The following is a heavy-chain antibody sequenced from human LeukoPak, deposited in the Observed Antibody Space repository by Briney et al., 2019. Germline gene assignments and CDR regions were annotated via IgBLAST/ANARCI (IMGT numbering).Heavy chain of an antibody. CDR1: GGSFSGYY. CDR3: ARVGAAVAGHYYYYYMDV. V-gene: IGHV4-34*01. CDR2: INHSGST. Sequence: SETLSLTCAVYGGSFSGYYWSWIRQPPGKGLEWIGEINHSGSTNYNPSLKSRVTISVDTSKNQFSLKLSSVTAADTAVYYCARVGAAVAGHYYYYYMDVWGKGTTVTVSS. J-gene: IGHJ6*03. D-gene: IGHD6-19*01.